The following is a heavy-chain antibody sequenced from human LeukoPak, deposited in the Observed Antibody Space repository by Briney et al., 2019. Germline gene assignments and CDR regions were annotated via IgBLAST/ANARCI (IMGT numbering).Heavy chain of an antibody. D-gene: IGHD3-22*01. J-gene: IGHJ5*02. V-gene: IGHV4-59*01. Sequence: SETLSLTCTVSGGSMSTYYWSWSRQSPGKGLDWIGHIYYTGATTYNPSLKSRVSVSIDSSKNQFSLKLDSVTAADTAVYYCARMSIHYYDTKGHYWYNWFDPWGQGTLVSVSS. CDR3: ARMSIHYYDTKGHYWYNWFDP. CDR1: GGSMSTYY. CDR2: IYYTGAT.